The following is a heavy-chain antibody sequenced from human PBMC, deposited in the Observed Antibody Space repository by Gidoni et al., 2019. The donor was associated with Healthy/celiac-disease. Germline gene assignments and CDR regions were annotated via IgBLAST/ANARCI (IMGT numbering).Heavy chain of an antibody. Sequence: QVQLQQWGAGLLKPSETLSLTCAVYGGSFSGYYWSWIRQPPGKGLEWIGEINHSGSTNYNPSLKSRVTISVDTSKNQFSLKLGSVTAADTAVYYCARGRAYYYDSSGYYTHWGQGTLVTVSS. CDR1: GGSFSGYY. V-gene: IGHV4-34*01. D-gene: IGHD3-22*01. J-gene: IGHJ4*02. CDR3: ARGRAYYYDSSGYYTH. CDR2: INHSGST.